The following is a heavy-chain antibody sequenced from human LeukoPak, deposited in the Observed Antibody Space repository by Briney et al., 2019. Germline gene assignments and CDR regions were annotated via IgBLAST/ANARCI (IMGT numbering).Heavy chain of an antibody. CDR3: TRKTPGRTPFDY. Sequence: AGGSLRLSCLASGFTFSSYAMDWVRQAPGQGLQWVSAVVTSADTYYADSVRGRFTISRDNSKNTLYLQMDSLRAEDTAIYYCTRKTPGRTPFDYWGQGILVTVSS. CDR1: GFTFSSYA. J-gene: IGHJ4*02. CDR2: VVTSADT. D-gene: IGHD2-15*01. V-gene: IGHV3-23*01.